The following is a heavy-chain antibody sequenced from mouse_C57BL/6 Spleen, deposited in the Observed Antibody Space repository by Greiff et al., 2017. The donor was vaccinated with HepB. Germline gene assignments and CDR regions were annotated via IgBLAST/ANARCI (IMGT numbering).Heavy chain of an antibody. CDR2: IDPSDSET. CDR3: ARSGDYYAYYFDY. J-gene: IGHJ2*01. D-gene: IGHD1-1*01. Sequence: VKLQQPGAELVRPGSSVKLSCKASGYTFTSYWMHWVKQRPIQGLEWIGNIDPSDSETHYNQKFKDKATLTVDKSSSTAYMQLSSLTSEDSAVYYCARSGDYYAYYFDYWGQGTTLTVSS. CDR1: GYTFTSYW. V-gene: IGHV1-52*01.